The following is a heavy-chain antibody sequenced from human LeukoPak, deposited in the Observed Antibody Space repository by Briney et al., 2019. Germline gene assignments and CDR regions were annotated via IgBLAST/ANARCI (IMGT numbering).Heavy chain of an antibody. CDR1: GFTFSSYA. D-gene: IGHD2-2*01. V-gene: IGHV3-23*01. J-gene: IGHJ4*02. CDR2: ISGSGGST. CDR3: AKERSSWPAANPIDY. Sequence: GGSLRLSCVASGFTFSSYAMSWVRQAPGKGLEWVSAISGSGGSTYYADSVKGRFTISRDNSKNTLYLQMNSLRAEDTAVYYCAKERSSWPAANPIDYWGQGTLVTVSS.